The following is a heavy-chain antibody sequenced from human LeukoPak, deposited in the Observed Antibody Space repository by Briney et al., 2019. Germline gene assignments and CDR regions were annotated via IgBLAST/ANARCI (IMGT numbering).Heavy chain of an antibody. Sequence: SETLSLTCTVSGVSINNFYRSWIRQPPGMGLEWIGYIYSDGSAIYKPSLKSRLIMSVDPSKNHFSLNLNYVTAADTAVYYCARFQWQGSKRFDPWGQGILITV. V-gene: IGHV4-59*01. J-gene: IGHJ5*02. CDR1: GVSINNFY. CDR3: ARFQWQGSKRFDP. D-gene: IGHD6-19*01. CDR2: IYSDGSA.